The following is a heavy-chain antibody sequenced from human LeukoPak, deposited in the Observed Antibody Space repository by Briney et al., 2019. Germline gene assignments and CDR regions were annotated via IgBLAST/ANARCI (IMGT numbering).Heavy chain of an antibody. V-gene: IGHV1-69*02. D-gene: IGHD2-15*01. CDR3: ARGAATPLVPRMNYGMDV. J-gene: IGHJ6*02. CDR1: GGTFSSYT. CDR2: IIPILGIA. Sequence: ASVKVSCKASGGTFSSYTISWVRQAPGQGLEWMGRIIPILGIANYAQKFQGRVTITADKSTSTAYMELSSLRSEDTAVYCCARGAATPLVPRMNYGMDVWGQGTTVTVSS.